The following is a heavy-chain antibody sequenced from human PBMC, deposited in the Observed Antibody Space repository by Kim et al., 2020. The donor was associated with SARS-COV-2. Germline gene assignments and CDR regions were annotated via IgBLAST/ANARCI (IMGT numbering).Heavy chain of an antibody. J-gene: IGHJ6*02. D-gene: IGHD3-10*01. CDR2: IYPGDSDT. Sequence: GESLKISCKGSGYSFTSYWIGWVRQMPGKGLEWMGIIYPGDSDTRYSPSFQGQVTISADKSISTAYLQWSSLKASDTAMYYCARGSFFRYGSGSYLGDYYYGMDVWGQGTTVTVSS. V-gene: IGHV5-51*01. CDR1: GYSFTSYW. CDR3: ARGSFFRYGSGSYLGDYYYGMDV.